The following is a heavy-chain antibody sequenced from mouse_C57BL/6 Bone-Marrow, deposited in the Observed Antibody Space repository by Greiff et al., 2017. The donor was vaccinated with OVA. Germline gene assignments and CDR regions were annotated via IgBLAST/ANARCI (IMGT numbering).Heavy chain of an antibody. Sequence: QVQLQQPGAELVRPGSSVKLSCKASGYTFTSYWMHWVKQRPIQGLEWIGNIDPSDSETHYNQKFKDKATLTVDKSSSTAYMQLSSLNSEDSAVYYLARGTTVVTFYWYFDVWGTGTTVTVAS. CDR1: GYTFTSYW. J-gene: IGHJ1*03. V-gene: IGHV1-52*01. CDR3: ARGTTVVTFYWYFDV. D-gene: IGHD1-1*01. CDR2: IDPSDSET.